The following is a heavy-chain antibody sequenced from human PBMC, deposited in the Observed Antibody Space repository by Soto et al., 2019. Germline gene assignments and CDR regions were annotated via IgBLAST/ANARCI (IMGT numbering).Heavy chain of an antibody. CDR2: ISQTGAT. CDR3: ARAVSPYFGTWFDP. J-gene: IGHJ5*02. V-gene: IGHV4-59*12. CDR1: GGSISSYY. D-gene: IGHD3-10*01. Sequence: NPSETLSLTCTVSGGSISSYYWSWIRQPPGRGLEWIGSISQTGATSYNPSLKSRVSVSLDKSKNQFSLRLSSVTAADMAVYYCARAVSPYFGTWFDPWGQGTLVTVSS.